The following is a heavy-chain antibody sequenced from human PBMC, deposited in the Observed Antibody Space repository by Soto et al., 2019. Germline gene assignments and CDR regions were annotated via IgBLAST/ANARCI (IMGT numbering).Heavy chain of an antibody. V-gene: IGHV3-30-3*01. CDR3: ARGGSGWYKDGMDV. CDR1: GFTFSSYA. J-gene: IGHJ6*02. Sequence: QVQLVESGGGVVQPGRSLRLSCAASGFTFSSYAMHCVRQAPGKGLEWVAVISYDGSNKYYADSVKGRFTISRDNSKNTLYLQMNSLRAEHTAVYYCARGGSGWYKDGMDVWGQGTTVTVSS. D-gene: IGHD6-19*01. CDR2: ISYDGSNK.